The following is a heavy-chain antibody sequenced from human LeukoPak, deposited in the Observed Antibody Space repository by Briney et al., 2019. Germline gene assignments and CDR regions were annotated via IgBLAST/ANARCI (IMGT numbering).Heavy chain of an antibody. CDR1: GYTFTGYY. CDR2: INPNSGGT. J-gene: IGHJ4*02. Sequence: ASVKVSCKASGYTFTGYYMHWVRQAPGQGLEWMGWINPNSGGTNYAQKFQGRATMTRDTSISTAYMELSRLRSDDTAVYYCARSWIVGASPEFDYWGQGTLVTVSS. V-gene: IGHV1-2*02. D-gene: IGHD1-26*01. CDR3: ARSWIVGASPEFDY.